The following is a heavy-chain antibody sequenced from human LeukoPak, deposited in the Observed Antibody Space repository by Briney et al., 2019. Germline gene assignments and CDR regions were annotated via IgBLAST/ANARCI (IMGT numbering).Heavy chain of an antibody. D-gene: IGHD3-22*01. CDR3: AKDRYFDNSGNHYESEY. CDR1: GFTFSNYA. CDR2: NSGSGSK. V-gene: IGHV3-23*01. J-gene: IGHJ4*02. Sequence: PGGSLRLSCAASGFTFSNYAMSWVRQAPGKGLEWVSVNSGSGSKDYADSVKGRFTIYRDDSENTLYLQMNSLRAEDTAVYYCAKDRYFDNSGNHYESEYWGQGTLVTVSS.